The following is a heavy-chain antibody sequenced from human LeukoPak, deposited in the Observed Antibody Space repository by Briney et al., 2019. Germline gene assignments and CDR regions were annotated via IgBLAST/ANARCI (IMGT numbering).Heavy chain of an antibody. CDR1: GFTFSSYS. Sequence: NPGGSLRLSCAASGFTFSSYSMNWVRQAPGKGLEWVSSISSSSSYIYYADSVKGRFIVSRDNAKNVLYLQINSLRPEDTGVYYCAREALRGTSDWSGDYYYLYLDVWGKGTTVSVSS. V-gene: IGHV3-21*06. D-gene: IGHD3-10*01. J-gene: IGHJ6*03. CDR3: AREALRGTSDWSGDYYYLYLDV. CDR2: ISSSSSYI.